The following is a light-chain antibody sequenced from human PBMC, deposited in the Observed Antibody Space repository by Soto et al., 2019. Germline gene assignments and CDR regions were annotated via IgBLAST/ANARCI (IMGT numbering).Light chain of an antibody. CDR1: SSNIESNT. CDR2: SNY. V-gene: IGLV1-44*01. J-gene: IGLJ7*01. CDR3: AAWDDILNGYV. Sequence: QSVLTQPPSASGTPGQRVTISCSGSSSNIESNTVTWYQQLPGTAPKLVIYSNYDRPSGVPDRFSGSTSGTSASLVIRGLQSEYEADYYCAAWDDILNGYVFGGGTQLTVL.